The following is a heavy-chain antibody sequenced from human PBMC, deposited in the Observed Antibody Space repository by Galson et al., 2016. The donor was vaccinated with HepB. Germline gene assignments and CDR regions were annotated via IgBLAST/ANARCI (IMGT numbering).Heavy chain of an antibody. Sequence: SVKVSCKASGDTFSSYPITWVRQAPGQGLEWMGGIIPIFGTPKYAQKFQGRVTITADESTSTAYMALSSLRSEDTAVYYCARDPLYGDYGPVDYWGQGTLVTVSS. D-gene: IGHD4-17*01. CDR3: ARDPLYGDYGPVDY. CDR1: GDTFSSYP. V-gene: IGHV1-69*13. CDR2: IIPIFGTP. J-gene: IGHJ4*02.